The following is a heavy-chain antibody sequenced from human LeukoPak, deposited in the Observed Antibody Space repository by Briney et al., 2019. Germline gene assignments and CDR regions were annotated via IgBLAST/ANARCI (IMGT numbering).Heavy chain of an antibody. V-gene: IGHV3-74*01. J-gene: IGHJ4*02. CDR2: ITSDGSST. D-gene: IGHD4-11*01. Sequence: PGGSLRLSCAASGFTFSSYWMHWVRQAPGKGLVCVSRITSDGSSTSYADSVRGRFTISRDNAKNTVYLQMNSLRDEDTAVYYCANTVGHYSHNWGQGTLVTVSS. CDR1: GFTFSSYW. CDR3: ANTVGHYSHN.